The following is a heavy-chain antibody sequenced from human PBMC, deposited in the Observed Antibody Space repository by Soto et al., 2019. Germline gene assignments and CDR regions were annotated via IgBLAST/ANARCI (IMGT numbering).Heavy chain of an antibody. CDR2: MNPNSGNT. D-gene: IGHD5-18*01. Sequence: QVQLVQSGAEVKKPGASVKVSCKASGYTFTSYDINWVRQATGQGLEWMGWMNPNSGNTGYAQKFQGRVTMTRNTSISTADMELSSLRSEDTAVYYCARGPDGRGRYSYGYDYWGQGTLVTVSS. J-gene: IGHJ4*02. V-gene: IGHV1-8*01. CDR1: GYTFTSYD. CDR3: ARGPDGRGRYSYGYDY.